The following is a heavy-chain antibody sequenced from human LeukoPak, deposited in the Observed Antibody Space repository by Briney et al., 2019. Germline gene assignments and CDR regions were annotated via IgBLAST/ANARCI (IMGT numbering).Heavy chain of an antibody. Sequence: GGSLRLSCAASGFTFSSYWMHWVRQAPGKGLVWVSRINSDGSSTSYADSVKGRFTISRDNAKNTLYLQMNSLRAEDTAVYYCARVGGDGYNSFNFDYWGQGTLVTVSS. D-gene: IGHD5-24*01. CDR2: INSDGSST. J-gene: IGHJ4*02. CDR1: GFTFSSYW. V-gene: IGHV3-74*01. CDR3: ARVGGDGYNSFNFDY.